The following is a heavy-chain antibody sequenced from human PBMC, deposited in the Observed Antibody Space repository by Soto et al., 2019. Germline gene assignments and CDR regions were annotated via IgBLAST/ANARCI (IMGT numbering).Heavy chain of an antibody. V-gene: IGHV3-74*01. CDR1: GFTFSSYW. J-gene: IGHJ4*01. D-gene: IGHD3-10*01. Sequence: EVQLVESGGGLVQPGGSLRLSCAASGFTFSSYWMHWVRQAPGKGLVWVSRINSDGSSTSYADPVKGRFTISRDNAKHTLYLQMNSMRAEDTAVYYCERDSGITSFDYWGHGTLVTVSS. CDR3: ERDSGITSFDY. CDR2: INSDGSST.